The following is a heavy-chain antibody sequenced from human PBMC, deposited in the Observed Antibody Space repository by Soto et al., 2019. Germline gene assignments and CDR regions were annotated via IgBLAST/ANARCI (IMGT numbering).Heavy chain of an antibody. Sequence: GGSLRLSCAASGFTFSSYGMHWVRQAPGKGLEWVAVIWYDGSNKYYADSVKGRFTISRDNSKNTLYLQMNSLRAEDTAVYYCAREMGEGNYYDSSGYYYAFYFDYWGQGTQVTV. CDR1: GFTFSSYG. V-gene: IGHV3-33*01. CDR2: IWYDGSNK. D-gene: IGHD3-22*01. CDR3: AREMGEGNYYDSSGYYYAFYFDY. J-gene: IGHJ4*02.